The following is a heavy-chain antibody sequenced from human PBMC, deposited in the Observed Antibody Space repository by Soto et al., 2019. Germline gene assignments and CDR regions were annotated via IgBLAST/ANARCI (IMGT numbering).Heavy chain of an antibody. CDR2: ISTSSSNI. V-gene: IGHV3-48*01. D-gene: IGHD1-1*01. J-gene: IGHJ6*03. Sequence: EVQLVESGGGLVQPGGSLRLSCAASGFSFSYYGMNWVRQAPGKGLEWVSYISTSSSNIYYADSVKGRFTISRDNAKNSLSLQMNSLRAADTAVYYCARETGTGNYYMDVWGKGTTVTVSS. CDR3: ARETGTGNYYMDV. CDR1: GFSFSYYG.